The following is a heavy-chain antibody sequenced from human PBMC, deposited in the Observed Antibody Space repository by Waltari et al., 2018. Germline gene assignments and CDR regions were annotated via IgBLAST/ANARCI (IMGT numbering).Heavy chain of an antibody. Sequence: QVQLVQSGAEVKKPGASVKISCKASGYTFTAYYRHWVRQAPGQGLEWMGWVNPKSGSTRFAQKFEGRVTMTSDTSIKTAYMELRTLRSDDTAVYYCAREGGGSTWFDYWGQGTLVTVSS. CDR1: GYTFTAYY. CDR2: VNPKSGST. CDR3: AREGGGSTWFDY. J-gene: IGHJ4*02. D-gene: IGHD6-13*01. V-gene: IGHV1-2*02.